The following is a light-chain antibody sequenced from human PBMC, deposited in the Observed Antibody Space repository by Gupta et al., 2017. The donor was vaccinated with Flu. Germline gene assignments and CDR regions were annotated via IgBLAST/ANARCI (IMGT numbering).Light chain of an antibody. V-gene: IGLV2-14*01. Sequence: TITCTRASSDGGGGNYLSCYHQHPAKAPNLIIYEVSSRRSGGANSVSGSSSGDTTAFITTSLQAEEEAAYYYSSYTTSSTNHVVFGGGTKLTVL. CDR2: EVS. CDR1: SSDGGGGNY. CDR3: SSYTTSSTNHVV. J-gene: IGLJ2*01.